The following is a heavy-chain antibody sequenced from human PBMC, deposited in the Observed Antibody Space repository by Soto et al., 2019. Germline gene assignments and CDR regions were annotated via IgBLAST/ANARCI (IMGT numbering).Heavy chain of an antibody. J-gene: IGHJ5*02. V-gene: IGHV3-64D*08. D-gene: IGHD3-3*01. CDR1: GFTFSSYA. CDR3: VKDSRCLEWLPPNWFDP. Sequence: GWSLRLSCSASGFTFSSYAMHWVRQAPGKGLEYVSSISSNGGSTYYADSVKGRFTISRDNSKNTLYLQMSSLRAEGTAVYYCVKDSRCLEWLPPNWFDPWGQRTLVTVSS. CDR2: ISSNGGST.